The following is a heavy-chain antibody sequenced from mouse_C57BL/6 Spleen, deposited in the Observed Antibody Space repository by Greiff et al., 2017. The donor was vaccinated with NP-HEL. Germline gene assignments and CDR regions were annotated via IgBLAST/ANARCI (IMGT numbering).Heavy chain of an antibody. V-gene: IGHV1-64*01. CDR1: GYTFTSYW. CDR2: IHPNSGST. Sequence: QVQLQQPGAELVKPGASVKLSCKASGYTFTSYWMHWVKQRPGQGLEWIGMIHPNSGSTNYNEKFKSKATLTVDKSSSTAYMQLSSLTSEDSAVYYCARRKYGNYEDYFDYWGQGTTLTVSS. J-gene: IGHJ2*01. CDR3: ARRKYGNYEDYFDY. D-gene: IGHD2-1*01.